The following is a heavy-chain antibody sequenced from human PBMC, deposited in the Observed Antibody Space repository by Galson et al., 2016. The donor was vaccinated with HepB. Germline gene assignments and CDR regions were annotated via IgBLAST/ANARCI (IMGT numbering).Heavy chain of an antibody. J-gene: IGHJ4*02. D-gene: IGHD5-18*01. Sequence: PVKGLEWVSGIRGSGTTYYADSVKGRVTISRDNSKNTVYLQMDSLRAEDTAVYYCATAGDTYGYGFDYWGRGTLVTVSS. V-gene: IGHV3-23*01. CDR3: ATAGDTYGYGFDY. CDR2: IRGSGTT.